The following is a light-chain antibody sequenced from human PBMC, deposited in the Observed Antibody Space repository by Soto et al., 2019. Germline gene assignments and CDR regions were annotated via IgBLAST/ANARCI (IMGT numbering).Light chain of an antibody. J-gene: IGLJ1*01. V-gene: IGLV2-14*01. CDR2: EVS. CDR3: TSYTSSSTYV. Sequence: QSALTQPASVSGSPGQSITISCTGTSSDVGGYNYVSWYQQHPGKAPKLMIYEVSNRPSGVSNRFSGSKSGNTASLTISGVQDEDEADYYCTSYTSSSTYVFGTGTKHTVL. CDR1: SSDVGGYNY.